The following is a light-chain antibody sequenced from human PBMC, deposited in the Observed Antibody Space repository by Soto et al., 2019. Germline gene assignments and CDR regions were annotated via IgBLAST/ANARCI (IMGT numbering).Light chain of an antibody. Sequence: QSALTQPASVSGSPGQSITISCTGTSSDVGGYNYVSWYQQHPGKAPKLMIYDVSNRPSGVSNRFSGSKSGNTASLTISGLQAEDEVDYYCSSYTSSRGVFGTGTKLTVL. CDR1: SSDVGGYNY. V-gene: IGLV2-14*01. CDR3: SSYTSSRGV. J-gene: IGLJ1*01. CDR2: DVS.